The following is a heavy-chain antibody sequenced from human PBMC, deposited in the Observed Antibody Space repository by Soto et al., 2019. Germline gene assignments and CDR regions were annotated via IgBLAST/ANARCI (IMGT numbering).Heavy chain of an antibody. Sequence: PGGSLRLSYAASGLTFSSYTMNWVRQAPGKGLEWVSSISGSSIYIYYADSVKGRFTISRDNAKNSLYLQMNSLRAEDTAVYYCASNYYYDNSGYYGPAFAIWGQGTMVTVSS. CDR1: GLTFSSYT. J-gene: IGHJ3*02. CDR3: ASNYYYDNSGYYGPAFAI. D-gene: IGHD3-22*01. CDR2: ISGSSIYI. V-gene: IGHV3-21*01.